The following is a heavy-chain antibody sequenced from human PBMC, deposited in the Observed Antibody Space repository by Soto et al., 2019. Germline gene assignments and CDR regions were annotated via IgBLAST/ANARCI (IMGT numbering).Heavy chain of an antibody. CDR2: ISSSSSTI. Sequence: GGSLRLSCAASGFTFSSYSMNWVRQAPGKGLEWVSYISSSSSTIYYADSVKGRFTISRDNAKNSLYLQMNSLRAEDTAVYYCARDLSDILTGYYQYFYYWGQGTLVTVSS. CDR3: ARDLSDILTGYYQYFYY. D-gene: IGHD3-9*01. CDR1: GFTFSSYS. V-gene: IGHV3-48*01. J-gene: IGHJ4*02.